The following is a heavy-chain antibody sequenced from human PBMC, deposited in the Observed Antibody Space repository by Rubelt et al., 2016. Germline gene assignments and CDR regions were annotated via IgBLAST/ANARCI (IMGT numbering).Heavy chain of an antibody. CDR3: TRVELDSSGYLHY. V-gene: IGHV3-49*03. CDR1: GFTFGDYT. D-gene: IGHD3-22*01. Sequence: EVQLVESGGGLVQPGRSLRLSCTASGFTFGDYTMSWFRQAPGKGLEWVGFLRSKPYGGTTEYAASVKGSFTLSRDDYKRIAYLQINSLKTEDTAVYYCTRVELDSSGYLHYWGQGTLVTVSS. J-gene: IGHJ4*02. CDR2: LRSKPYGGTT.